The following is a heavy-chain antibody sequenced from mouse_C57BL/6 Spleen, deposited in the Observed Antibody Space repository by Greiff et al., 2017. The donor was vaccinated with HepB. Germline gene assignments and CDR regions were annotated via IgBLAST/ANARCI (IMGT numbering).Heavy chain of an antibody. Sequence: QVQLQQPGAELVMPGASVKLSCKASGYTFTSYWMHWVKQRPGQGLEWIGEIDPSDSYTNYNQKFKGKSTLTVDKSSSTAYMQLSSLTSEDSAVYYCARWLGRTYAMDYWGQGTSVTVSS. CDR1: GYTFTSYW. D-gene: IGHD4-1*01. V-gene: IGHV1-69*01. CDR3: ARWLGRTYAMDY. CDR2: IDPSDSYT. J-gene: IGHJ4*01.